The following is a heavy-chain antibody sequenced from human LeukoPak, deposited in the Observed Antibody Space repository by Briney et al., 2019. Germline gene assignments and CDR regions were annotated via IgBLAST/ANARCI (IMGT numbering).Heavy chain of an antibody. J-gene: IGHJ3*02. D-gene: IGHD6-13*01. Sequence: GGSLRPSCAASGFTFSSYGMRWVRQAPGKGLEWVAVISYDGSNKYYADSVKGRFTISRDNSENTLYLQMNSLRAEDTAVYYCAKCLGQQLDAFDIWGQGTMVTVSS. V-gene: IGHV3-30*18. CDR1: GFTFSSYG. CDR2: ISYDGSNK. CDR3: AKCLGQQLDAFDI.